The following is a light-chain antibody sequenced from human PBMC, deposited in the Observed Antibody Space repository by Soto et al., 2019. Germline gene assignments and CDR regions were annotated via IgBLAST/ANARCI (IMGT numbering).Light chain of an antibody. V-gene: IGKV1-39*01. CDR1: QTISSW. Sequence: DIQMTQSPSTLSGSVGDRVTITCRASQTISSWLAWYQQKPGKAPKLLIYGASTLQSGVPSRFSGSGSGTDYTLTISSLQPEDFATYYCQQSYRTPTFGQGTRLE. J-gene: IGKJ5*01. CDR3: QQSYRTPT. CDR2: GAS.